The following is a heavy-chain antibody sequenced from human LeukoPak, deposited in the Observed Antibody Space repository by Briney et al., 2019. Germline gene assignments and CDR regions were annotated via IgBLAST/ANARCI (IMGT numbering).Heavy chain of an antibody. D-gene: IGHD6-25*01. J-gene: IGHJ4*02. Sequence: GASVKVSCKASGYTFTSYYMHWVRQAPGQGLEWMGIINPSGGSTSYAQKVQGRVTMTRGMSTSTVYLELSSLRSEDTAVYYCARVRGAAENFDYWGQGTLVTVSS. CDR3: ARVRGAAENFDY. CDR1: GYTFTSYY. V-gene: IGHV1-46*01. CDR2: INPSGGST.